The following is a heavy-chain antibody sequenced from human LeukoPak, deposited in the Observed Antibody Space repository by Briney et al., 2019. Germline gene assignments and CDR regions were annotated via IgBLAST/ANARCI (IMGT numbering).Heavy chain of an antibody. CDR2: ISGSGSGGST. J-gene: IGHJ4*02. V-gene: IGHV3-23*01. CDR3: AKSGYSRFDY. CDR1: GFTFSSSA. Sequence: PGGSLRLSCAASGFTFSSSAMSWVRQAPGKGLGWVSHISGSGSGGSTYYAVSVKGRLTISRDNSKNTLYLQMNSLRAEGTAVYYCAKSGYSRFDYWGQGTLVTVSS. D-gene: IGHD5-24*01.